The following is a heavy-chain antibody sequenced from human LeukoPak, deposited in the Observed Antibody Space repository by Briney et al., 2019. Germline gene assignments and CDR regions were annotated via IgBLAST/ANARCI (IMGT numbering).Heavy chain of an antibody. V-gene: IGHV3-33*01. CDR3: ARDSRGRSGWYGWFDP. D-gene: IGHD6-19*01. CDR1: GFTFSSYG. J-gene: IGHJ5*02. Sequence: GGSLRLSCAASGFTFSSYGMHWVRQAPGKGLEWVAVIWYDGSNKYYADSVKGRFTISRDNSKNTLYLQMNSLRAEDTAVYYCARDSRGRSGWYGWFDPLGQGTLVTVSS. CDR2: IWYDGSNK.